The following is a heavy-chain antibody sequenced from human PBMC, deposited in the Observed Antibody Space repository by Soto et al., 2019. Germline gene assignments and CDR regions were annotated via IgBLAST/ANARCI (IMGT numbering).Heavy chain of an antibody. V-gene: IGHV3-23*01. CDR3: AKGEQWLPRDGLFDS. CDR1: GFTFATYA. Sequence: GGSLRLSCAASGFTFATYAMSWARRAPGKGLEWVSTLSGSGDTTYYADSVKGRFSISRDNSKNTLFLQMNSLRAEDTAVYYCAKGEQWLPRDGLFDSWGQGTQVTVSS. CDR2: LSGSGDTT. J-gene: IGHJ4*02. D-gene: IGHD6-19*01.